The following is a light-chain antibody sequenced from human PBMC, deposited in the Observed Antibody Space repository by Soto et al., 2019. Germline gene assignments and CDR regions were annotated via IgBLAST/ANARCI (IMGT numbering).Light chain of an antibody. CDR3: RQYGSSPGT. CDR2: GAS. J-gene: IGKJ1*01. V-gene: IGKV3-20*01. CDR1: QSVSSSY. Sequence: EIVLTQSPGTLSLSPGERATLSCRASQSVSSSYLAGYQQKPGQAPRLLIYGASSRATGIPDRFSGSGSGTDFTLTISRLEPEDFAVYYCRQYGSSPGTFGQGTKVEIK.